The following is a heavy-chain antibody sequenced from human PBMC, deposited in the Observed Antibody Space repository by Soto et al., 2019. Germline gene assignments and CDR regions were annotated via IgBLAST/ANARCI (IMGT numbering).Heavy chain of an antibody. CDR1: GYTFTSYG. CDR2: ISAYNGNT. CDR3: ARVPTGDYVFAY. D-gene: IGHD4-17*01. V-gene: IGHV1-18*01. Sequence: ASVKVSCKASGYTFTSYGISWVRQAPGQGLEWMGWISAYNGNTSYAQKLQGRVTMTTDTSTSTAYMELRSLRSDDTAVYYCARVPTGDYVFAYWGQGTLVTVSS. J-gene: IGHJ4*02.